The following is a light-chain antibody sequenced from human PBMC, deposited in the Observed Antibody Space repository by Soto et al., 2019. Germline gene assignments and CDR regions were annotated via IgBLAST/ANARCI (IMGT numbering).Light chain of an antibody. CDR2: EVS. Sequence: QSFLTQPASVSRSPGQSITISCTGTSSDVGSYNYVSWYQLHPGKAPKLMIYEVSNRPPGVSNRFSGSKSGDTASLTISGLQAEDEADYYCSSYTTRTTLYVFGTGTRSTVL. V-gene: IGLV2-14*01. CDR1: SSDVGSYNY. J-gene: IGLJ1*01. CDR3: SSYTTRTTLYV.